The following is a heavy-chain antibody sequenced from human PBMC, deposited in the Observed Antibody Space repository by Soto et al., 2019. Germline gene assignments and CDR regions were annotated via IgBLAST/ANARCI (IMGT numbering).Heavy chain of an antibody. J-gene: IGHJ6*04. CDR2: ISYDGSNR. CDR3: AKDEVRTPSLYAMDG. CDR1: GFTFSTYG. D-gene: IGHD3-10*01. V-gene: IGHV3-30*18. Sequence: GGSLRLSCAASGFTFSTYGMHWVRQAPGKGLEWVALISYDGSNRNSADSVKGRFTISRDNSKNTLYLQMNSLRVEDTAVYYCAKDEVRTPSLYAMDGWGKGTTGTV.